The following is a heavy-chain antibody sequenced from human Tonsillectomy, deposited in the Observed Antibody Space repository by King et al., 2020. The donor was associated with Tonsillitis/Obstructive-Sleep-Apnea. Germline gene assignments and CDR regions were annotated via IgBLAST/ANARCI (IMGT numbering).Heavy chain of an antibody. CDR2: IYYSGSH. J-gene: IGHJ6*03. CDR1: GGSISRYY. V-gene: IGHV4-59*01. Sequence: QLQESGPGLVKPSETLSLTCTVSGGSISRYYCSWIRQPPGKGLGWIGYIYYSGSHNYNPSLTSRVTISVDTSKNQFSLKLSSVTAADTAVYYCARDRTYYDFWSGYYYYYMDVWGKGTTVTVSS. D-gene: IGHD3-3*01. CDR3: ARDRTYYDFWSGYYYYYMDV.